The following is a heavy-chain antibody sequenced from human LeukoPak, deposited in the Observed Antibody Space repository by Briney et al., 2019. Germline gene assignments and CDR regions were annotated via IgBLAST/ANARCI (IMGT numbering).Heavy chain of an antibody. CDR1: GYTFTGYY. CDR3: ARASEDYDFWSGLRYYYYYMDV. V-gene: IGHV1-8*03. D-gene: IGHD3-3*01. Sequence: ASVKVSCKASGYTFTGYYMHWVRQAPGQGLEWMGWMNPNSGNTGYAQKFQGRVTITRNTSISTAYMELSSLRSEDTAVYYCARASEDYDFWSGLRYYYYYMDVWGKGTTVTVSS. J-gene: IGHJ6*03. CDR2: MNPNSGNT.